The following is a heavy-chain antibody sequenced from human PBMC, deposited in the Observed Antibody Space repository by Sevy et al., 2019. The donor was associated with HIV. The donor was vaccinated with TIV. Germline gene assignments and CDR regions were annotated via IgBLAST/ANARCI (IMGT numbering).Heavy chain of an antibody. D-gene: IGHD5-12*01. CDR1: GYNFAGFY. Sequence: ASVKVSCKASGYNFAGFYINWVRQAPGQGLEWMGRTNPTRGETNYAQKFQGRVTMPRDTYISTAYMVLSSLRSDDTAVYYCARGLGYGGSINCPHIYWGQGTLVTVSS. V-gene: IGHV1-2*02. CDR3: ARGLGYGGSINCPHIY. J-gene: IGHJ4*02. CDR2: TNPTRGET.